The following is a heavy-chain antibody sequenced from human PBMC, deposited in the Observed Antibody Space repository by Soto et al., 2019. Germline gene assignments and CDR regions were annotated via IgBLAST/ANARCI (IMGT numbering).Heavy chain of an antibody. V-gene: IGHV3-33*01. CDR2: IGSDGRRD. D-gene: IGHD4-17*01. CDR1: GFTFGRQG. Sequence: QVQLVESGGGVVQPGGSLGLSCAASGFTFGRQGMHWVRQAPGKGLEWVAVIGSDGRRDSYADSVKGRFTISRDNGQNTLYLQMNSLRAEDTAVYYCARDDDYGDNGLDYWGQGTLVTVSS. CDR3: ARDDDYGDNGLDY. J-gene: IGHJ4*02.